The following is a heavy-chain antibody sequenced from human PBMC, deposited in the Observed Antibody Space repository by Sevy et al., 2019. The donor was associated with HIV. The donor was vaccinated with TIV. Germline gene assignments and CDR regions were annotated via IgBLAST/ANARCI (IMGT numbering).Heavy chain of an antibody. V-gene: IGHV4-39*01. D-gene: IGHD1-26*01. CDR3: ARGIVAPAY. CDR2: IDYSGST. Sequence: SETLSLTCTVSGGSISSSSYYWGWIRQPPGKGLEWIGSIDYSGSTYYNPSLKSRVTISVDTSKNQFSLKLSSVTAADTAVYYCARGIVAPAYWGQGTLVTVSS. J-gene: IGHJ4*02. CDR1: GGSISSSSYY.